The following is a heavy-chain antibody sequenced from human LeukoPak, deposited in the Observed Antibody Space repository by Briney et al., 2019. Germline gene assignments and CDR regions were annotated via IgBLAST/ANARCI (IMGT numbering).Heavy chain of an antibody. CDR3: AKLLPFTAGRAGDQNYMDV. J-gene: IGHJ6*03. V-gene: IGHV3-30*02. Sequence: GGSLRLSCAASGFTFSSYGMHWVRQAPGKGLEWVAFIRYDGSNKYYADSVKGRFTISRDNSKNTLYLQMNSLRAEDTAVYYCAKLLPFTAGRAGDQNYMDVWGKGTTVTVSS. D-gene: IGHD7-27*01. CDR1: GFTFSSYG. CDR2: IRYDGSNK.